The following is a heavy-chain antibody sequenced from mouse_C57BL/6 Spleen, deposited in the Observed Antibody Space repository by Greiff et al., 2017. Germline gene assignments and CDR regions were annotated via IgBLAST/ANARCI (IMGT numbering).Heavy chain of an antibody. CDR1: GFTFSNYW. J-gene: IGHJ2*01. CDR3: TGWGYYNYFDY. D-gene: IGHD2-3*01. CDR2: IRLKSDNYAT. V-gene: IGHV6-3*01. Sequence: EVKVEESGGGLVQPGGSMKLSCVASGFTFSNYWMNWVRQSPEKGLEWVAQIRLKSDNYATHYAESVKGRFTISRDDSKSSVYLQMNNLRAEDTGIYYCTGWGYYNYFDYWGQGTTLTVSS.